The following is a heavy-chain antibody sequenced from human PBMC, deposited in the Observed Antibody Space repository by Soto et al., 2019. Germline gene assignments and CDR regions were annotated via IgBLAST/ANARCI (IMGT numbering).Heavy chain of an antibody. CDR3: ARDRAYAGYPTDFDY. Sequence: QVQLVESGGGVVQPGRSLRLSCAASGFTFSSYAMHWVRQAPGKGLEWVAVISYDGSNKYYADSVKGRFTISRDNSKNTLYLKMNSLRAEDTAVYYCARDRAYAGYPTDFDYWGQGTLVTVSS. J-gene: IGHJ4*02. CDR2: ISYDGSNK. D-gene: IGHD5-18*01. CDR1: GFTFSSYA. V-gene: IGHV3-30-3*01.